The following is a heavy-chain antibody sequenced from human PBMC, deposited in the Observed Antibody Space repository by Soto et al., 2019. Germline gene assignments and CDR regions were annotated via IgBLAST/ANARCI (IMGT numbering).Heavy chain of an antibody. Sequence: ASVKVSCKASGYTFTGYYMHWVRQAPGQGLEWMGWINPNSGGTNYAQKFQGWVTMTRDTSISTAYMELSRLRSDDTAVYYCARGSPSGYQGKYYYYGMDVWGQGTTVTVS. CDR1: GYTFTGYY. J-gene: IGHJ6*02. V-gene: IGHV1-2*04. D-gene: IGHD5-12*01. CDR2: INPNSGGT. CDR3: ARGSPSGYQGKYYYYGMDV.